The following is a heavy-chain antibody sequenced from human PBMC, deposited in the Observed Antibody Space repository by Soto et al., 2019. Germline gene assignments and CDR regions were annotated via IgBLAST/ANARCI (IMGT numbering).Heavy chain of an antibody. V-gene: IGHV4-34*01. J-gene: IGHJ4*02. CDR3: ARRWCSSTSYHFDY. D-gene: IGHD2-2*01. Sequence: PSETLSLTCAFYGGSFSGYYWSWIRQPPGKGLEWIGEINHSGSTNYNPSLKSRVTISVDTSKNQFSLKLSSVTAADTAVYYCARRWCSSTSYHFDYWGQGTMVTVSS. CDR2: INHSGST. CDR1: GGSFSGYY.